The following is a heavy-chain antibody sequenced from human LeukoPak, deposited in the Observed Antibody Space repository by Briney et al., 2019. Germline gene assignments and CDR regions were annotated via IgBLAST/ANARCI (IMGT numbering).Heavy chain of an antibody. CDR2: MNPNSGNT. CDR1: GYSFTNYA. Sequence: GASVKVSCKASGYSFTNYAINWVRQAPGQGLEWMGWMNPNSGNTGYAQKFQGRATVTRNTSITTAYMELSSLRSEDTALYYCAKGSYYDSSGYYSWGQGTLVTVSS. CDR3: AKGSYYDSSGYYS. D-gene: IGHD3-22*01. J-gene: IGHJ4*02. V-gene: IGHV1-8*02.